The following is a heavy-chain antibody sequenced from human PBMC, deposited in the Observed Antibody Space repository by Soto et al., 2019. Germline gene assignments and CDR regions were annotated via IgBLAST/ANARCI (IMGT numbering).Heavy chain of an antibody. V-gene: IGHV3-74*02. CDR2: INGDGTTT. J-gene: IGHJ4*02. Sequence: VRLVESGGGLVQPGGSLRLSCAASGFTFSTYWMHWVRQAPGKGLVWVSRINGDGTTTQYADSVKGRFTISRDNAKNTLYLQRNTLRGDDTAMYYCASIPMVRGPSDYWGQGTLVTVSS. CDR3: ASIPMVRGPSDY. D-gene: IGHD3-10*01. CDR1: GFTFSTYW.